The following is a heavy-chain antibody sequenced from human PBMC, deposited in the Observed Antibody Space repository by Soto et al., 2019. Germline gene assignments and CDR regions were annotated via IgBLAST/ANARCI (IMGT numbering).Heavy chain of an antibody. V-gene: IGHV1-3*01. CDR1: GYIFTSYA. Sequence: ASVKVSCKASGYIFTSYAIHWVRQAPGQRLEWMGWINAGNGNTKYSQKFQGRVTITRDTSASAAYMDLSSLRSEDTTVYYCASSRIQLEPHGMDVWGQGTTVTVSS. CDR3: ASSRIQLEPHGMDV. CDR2: INAGNGNT. J-gene: IGHJ6*02. D-gene: IGHD1-1*01.